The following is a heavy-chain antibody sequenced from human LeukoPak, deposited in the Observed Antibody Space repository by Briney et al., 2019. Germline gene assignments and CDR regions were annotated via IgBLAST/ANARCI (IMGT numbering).Heavy chain of an antibody. CDR2: INHSGST. CDR3: ARETSQKGAHYMDV. J-gene: IGHJ6*03. V-gene: IGHV4-39*07. Sequence: SETLSLTCTVSGGSISSSSYYWSWIRQPPGKGLEWIGEINHSGSTNYNPSLKSRVTISVDTSKNQFSLKLRSVTAADTAVYYCARETSQKGAHYMDVWDKGTTVTISS. CDR1: GGSISSSSYY. D-gene: IGHD3-16*01.